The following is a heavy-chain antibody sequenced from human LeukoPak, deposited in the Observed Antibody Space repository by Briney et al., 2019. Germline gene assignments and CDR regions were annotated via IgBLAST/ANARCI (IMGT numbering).Heavy chain of an antibody. CDR3: ARVQWLVLDY. V-gene: IGHV4-34*01. D-gene: IGHD6-19*01. Sequence: PSETLSLTCAVYGGSFSGYYWSWIRQPPGKGLEWIGEINHSGSTNYNPSLKSRVTISVDTSKSQFSLKLSSVTAADTAVYYCARVQWLVLDYWGQGTLVTVSS. CDR1: GGSFSGYY. CDR2: INHSGST. J-gene: IGHJ4*02.